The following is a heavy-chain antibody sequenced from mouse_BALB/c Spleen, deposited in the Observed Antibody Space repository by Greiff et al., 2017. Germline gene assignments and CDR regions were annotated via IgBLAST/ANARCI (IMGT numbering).Heavy chain of an antibody. Sequence: EVQLKESGPGLVKPSQSLSLTCTVTGYSITSDYAWNWIRQFPGNKLEWMGYISYSGSTSYNPSLKSRISITRDTSKNQFFLQLNSVTTEDTATYYCARKGIYYDYDGWFAYWGQGTLVTVSA. CDR2: ISYSGST. J-gene: IGHJ3*01. CDR1: GYSITSDYA. D-gene: IGHD2-4*01. CDR3: ARKGIYYDYDGWFAY. V-gene: IGHV3-2*02.